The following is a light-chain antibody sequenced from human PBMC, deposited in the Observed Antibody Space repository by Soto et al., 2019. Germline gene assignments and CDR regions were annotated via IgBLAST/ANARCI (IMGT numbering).Light chain of an antibody. V-gene: IGKV1-39*01. CDR2: AAS. Sequence: DIQMTQSPSSLSASVGDRVTITCRASQRISSYLNWYQQRPGKAPNNLIYAASRLHSRVPSRFSGSGSGTDFTLTISNLQPEDVATYYCQQSYGTPLTIGGGNKVEIK. J-gene: IGKJ4*01. CDR1: QRISSY. CDR3: QQSYGTPLT.